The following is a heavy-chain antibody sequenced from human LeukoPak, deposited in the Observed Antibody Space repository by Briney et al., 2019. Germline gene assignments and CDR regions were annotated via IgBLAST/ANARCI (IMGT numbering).Heavy chain of an antibody. CDR1: GGSFSGYY. V-gene: IGHV4-34*01. D-gene: IGHD3-22*01. Sequence: PSETLSLTCAVYGGSFSGYYWSWIRQPPGKGLEWIGEINHSGSTNYNPSLKSRVTISVDTSKNQFSLKLSSVTAADTAVYYCARGSRYYDSSGYPRNYYYMDVWGKGTTVTVSS. CDR3: ARGSRYYDSSGYPRNYYYMDV. J-gene: IGHJ6*03. CDR2: INHSGST.